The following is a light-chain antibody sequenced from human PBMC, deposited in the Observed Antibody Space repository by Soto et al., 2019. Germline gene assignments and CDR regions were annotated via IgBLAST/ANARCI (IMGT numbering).Light chain of an antibody. CDR2: SAS. V-gene: IGKV3-20*01. CDR1: QSVSSY. Sequence: IVLTQSPATLSLSPWERATLSCRASQSVSSYLAWYQQKPGQAPRLLIYSASSRATGIPDRFSGSGSGTDFPTTISRLEHEDFAVYYCQQYGSPPKTFGQGTKVDIK. CDR3: QQYGSPPKT. J-gene: IGKJ1*01.